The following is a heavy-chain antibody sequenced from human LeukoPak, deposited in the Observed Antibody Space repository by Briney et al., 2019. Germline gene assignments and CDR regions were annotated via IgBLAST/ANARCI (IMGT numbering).Heavy chain of an antibody. Sequence: GGSLRLSCAASGFAFSSYAMSWVRQAPGKGLEWVSAISGSGGSTYYADSVKGRFTISRDNSKNTLHLQMNSLRAEDTAVYYCAKDVSYCSGGSCYYFDYWGQGTLVTVSS. CDR1: GFAFSSYA. V-gene: IGHV3-23*01. CDR2: ISGSGGST. D-gene: IGHD2-15*01. J-gene: IGHJ4*02. CDR3: AKDVSYCSGGSCYYFDY.